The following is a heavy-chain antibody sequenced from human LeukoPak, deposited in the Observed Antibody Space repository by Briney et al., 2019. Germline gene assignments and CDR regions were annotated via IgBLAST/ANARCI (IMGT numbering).Heavy chain of an antibody. D-gene: IGHD3-9*01. CDR3: TTVGDILTGWIDY. CDR1: GFTFSNAW. Sequence: SLGSLRLSCAASGFTFSNAWMTWVRQAPGKGLEWVGHIKSKTDGGTTDYAAPVKGRFTISRDDSKNTLFLQMNSLKTEDTAVYYCTTVGDILTGWIDYWGQGTLVTVSS. J-gene: IGHJ4*02. V-gene: IGHV3-15*01. CDR2: IKSKTDGGTT.